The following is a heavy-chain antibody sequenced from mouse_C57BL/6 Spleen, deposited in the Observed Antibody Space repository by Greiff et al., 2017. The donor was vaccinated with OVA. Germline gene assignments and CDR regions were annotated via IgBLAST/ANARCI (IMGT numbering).Heavy chain of an antibody. CDR3: ARDDTTGGFDY. V-gene: IGHV5-16*01. CDR2: INYDGSST. CDR1: GFTFSDYY. Sequence: EVKLVESEGGLVQPGSSMKLSCTASGFTFSDYYMAWVRQVPEKGLEWVANINYDGSSTYYLDSLKSRFIISRDNAKNILYLQMSSLKSEDTATYYCARDDTTGGFDYWGQGTTLTVSS. J-gene: IGHJ2*01. D-gene: IGHD1-1*01.